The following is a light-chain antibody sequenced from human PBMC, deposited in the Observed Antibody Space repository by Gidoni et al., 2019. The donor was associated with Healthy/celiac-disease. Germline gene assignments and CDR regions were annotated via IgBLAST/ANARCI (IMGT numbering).Light chain of an antibody. CDR2: GAS. CDR1: QSVSSSY. V-gene: IGKV3-20*01. J-gene: IGKJ3*01. CDR3: QQYGSSPPEGT. Sequence: EIVLTQSPGTLSLSPGERATLSCRASQSVSSSYLAWYQQKPGQAPRLLIYGASSGSGTDFTLTISRLEPEDFAVYYCQQYGSSPPEGTFGPGTKVDIK.